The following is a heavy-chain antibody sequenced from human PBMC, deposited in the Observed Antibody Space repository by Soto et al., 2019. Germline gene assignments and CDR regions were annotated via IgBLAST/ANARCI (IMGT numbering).Heavy chain of an antibody. D-gene: IGHD3-22*01. CDR2: ISKDGGST. J-gene: IGHJ1*01. CDR3: ATEDVSSGRAGTFQH. CDR1: GFMFSTYV. Sequence: QVQLVESGGGVVQPGRSLRLSCAASGFMFSTYVMHWVRQAPGKGLEWVAGISKDGGSTHYADSAKGRLTISRDNSKNILYLQLNSLSAEDATVYYCATEDVSSGRAGTFQHWGQGTLVSVSS. V-gene: IGHV3-30*03.